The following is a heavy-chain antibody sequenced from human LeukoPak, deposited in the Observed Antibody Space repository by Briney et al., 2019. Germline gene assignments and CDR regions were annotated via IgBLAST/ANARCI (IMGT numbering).Heavy chain of an antibody. J-gene: IGHJ5*02. CDR2: IKQDGSEK. V-gene: IGHV3-7*01. D-gene: IGHD1-26*01. Sequence: QPGGPLRLSCAASGFTFSSYWMSWVRQAPGKGLEWVADIKQDGSEKYYVDSVKGRFTISRDNAKNSLYLEVNSLRAEDTAVYYCARWVGSTDWFDPWGQGTLVTVSS. CDR3: ARWVGSTDWFDP. CDR1: GFTFSSYW.